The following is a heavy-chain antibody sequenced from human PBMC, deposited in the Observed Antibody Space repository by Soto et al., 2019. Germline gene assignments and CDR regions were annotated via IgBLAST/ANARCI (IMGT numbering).Heavy chain of an antibody. CDR2: ISAYNGNT. CDR1: GYTFTSYG. D-gene: IGHD2-2*01. J-gene: IGHJ6*02. V-gene: IGHV1-18*01. CDR3: ARDRVVPAAPYYYYGMDV. Sequence: ASVKVSCKASGYTFTSYGISWVRQAPGQGLEWMGWISAYNGNTNYAQKLQGRVTMTTDTSTSTAYMELRSLRSDDTAVYYCARDRVVPAAPYYYYGMDVWGQGTTVTV.